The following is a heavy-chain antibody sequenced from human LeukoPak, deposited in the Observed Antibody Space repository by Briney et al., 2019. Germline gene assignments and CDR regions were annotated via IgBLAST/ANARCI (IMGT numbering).Heavy chain of an antibody. D-gene: IGHD3-10*01. CDR2: IYASGST. CDR3: ARDSGTTGEVKFDS. CDR1: GGSISSGSYY. J-gene: IGHJ5*01. V-gene: IGHV4-61*02. Sequence: SETLSLTCTVSGGSISSGSYYWSWIRQPAGKGLEWIGRIYASGSTTYNPSLKSRVTMAVDTSKTQFSLKLSSVTAADTAVYYCARDSGTTGEVKFDSWGQGTLVTVSA.